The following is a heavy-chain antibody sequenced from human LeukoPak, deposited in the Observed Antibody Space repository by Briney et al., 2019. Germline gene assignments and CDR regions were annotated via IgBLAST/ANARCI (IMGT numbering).Heavy chain of an antibody. CDR2: IYYSGST. CDR3: ARTPNRGGFDY. V-gene: IGHV4-59*01. Sequence: SETLSLTCTVSGGSISSYYWSWIRQPPGKGLEWIGYIYYSGSTNYNPSLKSRVTISVDTSKNQFSLKLNSVTAADTAVYYCARTPNRGGFDYWGQGTLVTVSS. J-gene: IGHJ4*02. D-gene: IGHD3-10*01. CDR1: GGSISSYY.